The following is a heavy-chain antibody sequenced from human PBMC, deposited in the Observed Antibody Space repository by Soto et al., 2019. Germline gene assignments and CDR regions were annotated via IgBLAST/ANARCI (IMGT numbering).Heavy chain of an antibody. CDR1: GYSFPKYY. V-gene: IGHV5-51*01. CDR2: IYPDDSDT. CDR3: ARPREAGKNYYGVDV. J-gene: IGHJ6*02. D-gene: IGHD6-19*01. Sequence: GESLKISCKGSGYSFPKYYIGWVRQMPGKDLEWMAIIYPDDSDTRYSPSFQGQVTTSADKSISTAYLQWSSLKASDTAMYYCARPREAGKNYYGVDVWGQGTTVTVS.